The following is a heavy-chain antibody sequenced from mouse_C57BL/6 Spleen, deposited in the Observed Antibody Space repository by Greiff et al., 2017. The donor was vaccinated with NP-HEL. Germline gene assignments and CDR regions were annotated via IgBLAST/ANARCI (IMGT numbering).Heavy chain of an antibody. V-gene: IGHV2-5*01. CDR1: GFSFTSYG. Sequence: VQLQQSGPGLVQPSQSLSITCTVSGFSFTSYGVHWVRQSPGKGLEWLGVIWRGGSTDYNAAFMSRLSITKDNSKSQVFFKMNSLQADDTAIYYCARGSYGSSYDAMDYWGQGTSVTVSS. CDR2: IWRGGST. CDR3: ARGSYGSSYDAMDY. J-gene: IGHJ4*01. D-gene: IGHD1-1*01.